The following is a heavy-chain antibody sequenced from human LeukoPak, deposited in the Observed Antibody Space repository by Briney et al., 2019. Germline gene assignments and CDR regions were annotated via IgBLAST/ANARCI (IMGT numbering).Heavy chain of an antibody. CDR2: IYPGDSDT. CDR1: GYSFTSYW. CDR3: ARGILGFGELYNY. D-gene: IGHD3-10*01. J-gene: IGHJ4*02. V-gene: IGHV5-51*01. Sequence: PGESLKISYKGSGYSFTSYWIGWVRQMPGKGLEWMGIIYPGDSDTRYSPSFQGQVTISADKSISTAYLRWSSLKASDTAMYYCARGILGFGELYNYWGQGTLVTVSS.